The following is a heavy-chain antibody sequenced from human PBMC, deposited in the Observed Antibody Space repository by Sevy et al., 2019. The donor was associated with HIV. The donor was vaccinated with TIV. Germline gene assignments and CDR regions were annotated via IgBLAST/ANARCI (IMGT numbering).Heavy chain of an antibody. D-gene: IGHD2-8*01. CDR3: AREGGTNTLDS. CDR2: LSFGGGEI. Sequence: GGSLRLSCAASGFTFSNYSMSWVRRPPGKGLEWVSILSFGGGEINYGDSVKGRFTISRDNSKSSLYLQMNNLRAEDTGVYYCAREGGTNTLDSWGQGTLVTVSS. J-gene: IGHJ4*02. V-gene: IGHV3-23*01. CDR1: GFTFSNYS.